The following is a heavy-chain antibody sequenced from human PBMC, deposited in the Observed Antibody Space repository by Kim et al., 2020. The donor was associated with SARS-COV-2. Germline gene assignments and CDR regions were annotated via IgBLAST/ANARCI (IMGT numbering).Heavy chain of an antibody. CDR3: ATGYSSRWAPLY. CDR1: GFTFSSYW. V-gene: IGHV3-74*01. D-gene: IGHD6-13*01. CDR2: ISSDGTSA. J-gene: IGHJ4*02. Sequence: GGSLRLSCAASGFTFSSYWMHWVRQAPGKGLVWVSRISSDGTSATYADSVKGRFTISRDNAKNTLYLQMNSLRAEDTAVYYCATGYSSRWAPLYWGKGTLVTVSS.